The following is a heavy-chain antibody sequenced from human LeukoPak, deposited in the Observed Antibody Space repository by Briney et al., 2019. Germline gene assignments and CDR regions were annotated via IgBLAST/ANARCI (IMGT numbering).Heavy chain of an antibody. V-gene: IGHV4-59*01. CDR2: GHHSESS. CDR1: GGSISSYH. Sequence: PSEALSLTCTVSGGSISSYHWTWMRQPPGKGLEWIAYGHHSESSNYNPSFRSRVIIPVDTSRNQFSLRLSSVTAADTAIYYCARESAGSLHDSTAAFHYWGQGILVIVSS. D-gene: IGHD2-8*02. J-gene: IGHJ4*02. CDR3: ARESAGSLHDSTAAFHY.